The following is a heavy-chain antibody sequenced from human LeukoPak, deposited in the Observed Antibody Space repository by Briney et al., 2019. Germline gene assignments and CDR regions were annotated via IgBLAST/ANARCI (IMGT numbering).Heavy chain of an antibody. CDR2: ISWNSGSM. V-gene: IGHV3-9*01. CDR1: GFTFDDYA. D-gene: IGHD3-10*01. J-gene: IGHJ4*02. CDR3: AKDKAFGGELDY. Sequence: GGSLRLSCAASGFTFDDYAMHWVRQAPGKGLEWVSGISWNSGSMGYADSVKGRFIISRDNAKNSLYLQMHSLRADDTALYYCAKDKAFGGELDYWGQGTLVTVSS.